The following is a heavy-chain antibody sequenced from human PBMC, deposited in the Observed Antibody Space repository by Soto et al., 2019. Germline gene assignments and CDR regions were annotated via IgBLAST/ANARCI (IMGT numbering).Heavy chain of an antibody. J-gene: IGHJ5*02. V-gene: IGHV3-23*01. D-gene: IGHD5-12*01. CDR1: GFTFSSYA. CDR2: ISGSGGST. CDR3: AKDSNGYDSPHFDP. Sequence: GGSLRLSCAASGFTFSSYAMGWVRQAPGKGLEWVSAISGSGGSTYYADSVKGRFTISRDKSKNTLYLQMNSLRAEDTAVYYCAKDSNGYDSPHFDPWGQGTLVTVSS.